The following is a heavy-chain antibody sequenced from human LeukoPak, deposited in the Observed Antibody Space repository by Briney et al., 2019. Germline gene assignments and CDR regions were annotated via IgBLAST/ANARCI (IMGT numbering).Heavy chain of an antibody. D-gene: IGHD3-22*01. V-gene: IGHV3-23*01. J-gene: IGHJ5*02. CDR2: ISGSGGST. CDR1: GFTFSSYA. CDR3: AKDVYYYDSSGYPT. Sequence: GGSLRLSCAASGFTFSSYAMSWVRQAPGKGLEWVSAISGSGGSTYYADSVKGRFTISRDNSKNTLYLQMNSLRAEDTTVYYCAKDVYYYDSSGYPTWGQGTLVTVSS.